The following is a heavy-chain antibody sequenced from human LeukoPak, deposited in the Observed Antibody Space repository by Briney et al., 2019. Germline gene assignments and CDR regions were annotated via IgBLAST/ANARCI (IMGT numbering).Heavy chain of an antibody. Sequence: GASVKVSCKASGGTFSSYAISWVRQAPGQGLEWMGRIIPILGIANYAQKFQGRVTITADKSTSTAYMELSSLRSEDTAVYYCARDFLMLAMVRGAYYYYGMDVWGQGTTVTVSS. CDR1: GGTFSSYA. D-gene: IGHD3-10*01. CDR3: ARDFLMLAMVRGAYYYYGMDV. V-gene: IGHV1-69*04. CDR2: IIPILGIA. J-gene: IGHJ6*02.